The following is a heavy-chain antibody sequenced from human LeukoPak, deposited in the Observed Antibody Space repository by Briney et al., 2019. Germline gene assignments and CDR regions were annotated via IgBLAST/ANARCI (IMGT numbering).Heavy chain of an antibody. Sequence: GESLKISCMGSGYSFPTYWIGWVRQMPGKGLEWMGIIYPDDSHTRYSPSFQGQVTISADKSINTAYLQWSSLRASDTAMYYCARRVREAAAGSNYFDYWGQGTLVTVSS. CDR3: ARRVREAAAGSNYFDY. CDR1: GYSFPTYW. V-gene: IGHV5-51*01. CDR2: IYPDDSHT. D-gene: IGHD6-13*01. J-gene: IGHJ4*02.